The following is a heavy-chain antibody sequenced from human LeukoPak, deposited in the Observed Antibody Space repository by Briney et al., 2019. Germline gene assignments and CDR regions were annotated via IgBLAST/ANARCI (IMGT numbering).Heavy chain of an antibody. CDR1: GYSATQLS. CDR2: FDPEDGQK. V-gene: IGHV1-24*01. D-gene: IGHD2/OR15-2a*01. Sequence: ASVKVSCKVSGYSATQLSMHWVRRIPGKGLEWMGGFDPEDGQKIYAQKFQGRVTMTDYTFTDTAYIEVSGLRSDDTAVYFCATTFRATDDDYYGMDVWGQGTTVTVSS. J-gene: IGHJ6*02. CDR3: ATTFRATDDDYYGMDV.